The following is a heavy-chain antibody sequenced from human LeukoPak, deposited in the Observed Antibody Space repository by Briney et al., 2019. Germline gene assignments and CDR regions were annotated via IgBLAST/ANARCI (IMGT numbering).Heavy chain of an antibody. V-gene: IGHV5-51*01. J-gene: IGHJ4*02. CDR2: IYRDDSDT. CDR1: GHSFSSYW. Sequence: GESLKISCQVSGHSFSSYWIAWVRQVPGKGLDWMGIIYRDDSDTKYSPSFQGQVTMSVDKSISTAYLQWSSLKASDTAMYYCAIFHSSFSDLFYFDYWGQGALVTVSS. D-gene: IGHD6-19*01. CDR3: AIFHSSFSDLFYFDY.